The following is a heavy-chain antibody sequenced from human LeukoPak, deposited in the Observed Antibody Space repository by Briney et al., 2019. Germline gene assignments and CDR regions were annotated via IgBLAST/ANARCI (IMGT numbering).Heavy chain of an antibody. Sequence: PGGSLRLSCAASGLTFSDEYMRWIRQAPGKGLEWVSYISNTGSFMSYADSVKGRFTISRDNAKNSLYLQMNSLRAEDAAAYYCVRARGAGPGAHFDYWGQGTLVTVSS. V-gene: IGHV3-11*01. CDR1: GLTFSDEY. CDR2: ISNTGSFM. D-gene: IGHD3-10*01. J-gene: IGHJ4*02. CDR3: VRARGAGPGAHFDY.